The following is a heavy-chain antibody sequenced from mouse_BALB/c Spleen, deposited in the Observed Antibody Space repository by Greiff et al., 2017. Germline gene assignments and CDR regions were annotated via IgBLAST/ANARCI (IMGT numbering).Heavy chain of an antibody. CDR3: ARGPNWDDYAMDY. Sequence: QVQLQQSAAELARPGASVKMSCKASGYTFTSYTMHWVKQRPGQGLEWIGYINPSSGYTEYNQKFKDKTTLTADKSSSTAYMQLSSLTSEDSAVYYCARGPNWDDYAMDYWGQGTSVTVSS. D-gene: IGHD4-1*02. V-gene: IGHV1-4*02. J-gene: IGHJ4*01. CDR2: INPSSGYT. CDR1: GYTFTSYT.